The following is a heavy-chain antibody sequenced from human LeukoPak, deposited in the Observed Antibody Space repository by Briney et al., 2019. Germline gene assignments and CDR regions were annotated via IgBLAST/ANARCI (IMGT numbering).Heavy chain of an antibody. Sequence: PSETLSLTCTVSGGSISGYYWNWVRQPPGKGLEWIGYIYYSGGTKYNPSLKSRVTISVDTSKKQFSLKLSSVTAADTAVYYCARRGYACSWSFDYWGQGTLVTVSS. CDR1: GGSISGYY. CDR3: ARRGYACSWSFDY. CDR2: IYYSGGT. V-gene: IGHV4-59*08. D-gene: IGHD6-13*01. J-gene: IGHJ4*02.